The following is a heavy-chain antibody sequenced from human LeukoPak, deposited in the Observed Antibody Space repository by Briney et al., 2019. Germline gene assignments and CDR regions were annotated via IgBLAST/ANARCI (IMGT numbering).Heavy chain of an antibody. CDR3: AKDDHAASGSYYYYYMDV. D-gene: IGHD1-26*01. CDR1: GFTFSSYG. CDR2: IRYDGSNK. V-gene: IGHV3-30*02. J-gene: IGHJ6*03. Sequence: GGSLRLSCAASGFTFSSYGMHWVRQAPGKGLEWVAFIRYDGSNKYYADSVKGRFTISRDNSKNTLYLQMNSLRAEDTAVYYCAKDDHAASGSYYYYYMDVWGKGTTVTVSS.